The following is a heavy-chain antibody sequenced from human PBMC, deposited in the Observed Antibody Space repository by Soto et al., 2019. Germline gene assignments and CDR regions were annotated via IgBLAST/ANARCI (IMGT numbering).Heavy chain of an antibody. Sequence: ASVKVSCKTSGYIFTTSSIHWVRQAPGLGLQWLGMISPGGGGPIYAQNFQGRLTMTGDTSTTTVYMELNSLTSEDTAIYYCARPSGHDYGGTWGQEPWSPSPQ. CDR3: ARPSGHDYGGT. D-gene: IGHD5-12*01. CDR2: ISPGGGGP. V-gene: IGHV1-46*01. CDR1: GYIFTTSS. J-gene: IGHJ5*01.